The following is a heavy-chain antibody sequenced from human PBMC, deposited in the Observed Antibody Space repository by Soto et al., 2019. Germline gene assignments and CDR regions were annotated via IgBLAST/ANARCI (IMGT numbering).Heavy chain of an antibody. CDR3: ARGVIH. CDR2: IYYSGST. D-gene: IGHD2-21*01. J-gene: IGHJ4*02. CDR1: GGSISSGGYY. V-gene: IGHV4-31*01. Sequence: QVQLQESGPGRVKPSQTLSLTCTVSGGSISSGGYYWSWIRQHPGKGREWMGYIYYSGSTYYNPXLXSXGTTTVDTSKNQFSLELSPVTAADTAVYYCARGVIHWGQGTLVTVSS.